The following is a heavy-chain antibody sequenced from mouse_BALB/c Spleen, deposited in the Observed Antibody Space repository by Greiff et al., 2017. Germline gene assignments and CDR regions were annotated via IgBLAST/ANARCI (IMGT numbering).Heavy chain of an antibody. CDR2: ISYDGSN. CDR3: ATDSSGPGDY. Sequence: EVKLMESGPGLVKPSQTLSLTCSVTGYSITSGYYWNWIRQFPGNKLEWMGYISYDGSNNYNPSLKNRISITRDTSKNQFFLKLNSVTTEDTATYYCATDSSGPGDYWGQGTTLTVSS. CDR1: GYSITSGYY. V-gene: IGHV3-6*02. D-gene: IGHD3-1*01. J-gene: IGHJ2*01.